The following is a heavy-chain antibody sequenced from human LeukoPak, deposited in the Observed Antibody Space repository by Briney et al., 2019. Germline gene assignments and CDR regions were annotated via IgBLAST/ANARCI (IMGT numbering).Heavy chain of an antibody. CDR3: AREDCSGGSCYLLCY. CDR2: TFPSFRTA. Sequence: ASVQVSCKAYGGTFSSYAISWVRQAPGQGLEWMGRTFPSFRTANYAKKSQGRVTILADESTGTAYMELSSLRSEDTAVYYCAREDCSGGSCYLLCYWGQGTLVTVSS. CDR1: GGTFSSYA. D-gene: IGHD2-15*01. J-gene: IGHJ4*02. V-gene: IGHV1-69*13.